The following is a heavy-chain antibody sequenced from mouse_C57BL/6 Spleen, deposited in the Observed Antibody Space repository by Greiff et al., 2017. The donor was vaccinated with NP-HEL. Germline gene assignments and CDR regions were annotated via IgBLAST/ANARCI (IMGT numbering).Heavy chain of an antibody. Sequence: VQLQQSGAELARPGASVKMSCKASGYTFTSYTMHWVKQRPGQGLEWIGYINPSSGYTKYNQKFKDKATLTADKSSSTAYMQLSSLTSEDTAVYYCARPSYCNTHYYYSMDYWGQGTSVTVSS. D-gene: IGHD2-10*01. CDR2: INPSSGYT. J-gene: IGHJ4*01. CDR3: ARPSYCNTHYYYSMDY. V-gene: IGHV1-4*01. CDR1: GYTFTSYT.